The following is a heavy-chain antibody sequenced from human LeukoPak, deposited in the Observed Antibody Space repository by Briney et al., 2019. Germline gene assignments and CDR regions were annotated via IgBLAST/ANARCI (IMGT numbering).Heavy chain of an antibody. CDR2: IKSDGSIT. Sequence: GGSLRLSSAPSGFTLCSYWMHSVRQAPGKGLVWVSRIKSDGSITTYAGSVKGRFTISRDNAKNTLYLQMNSLRDEDTAVYYCTKTTYSGSQGDIWGQGTMVTASS. V-gene: IGHV3-74*01. CDR1: GFTLCSYW. D-gene: IGHD1-26*01. J-gene: IGHJ3*02. CDR3: TKTTYSGSQGDI.